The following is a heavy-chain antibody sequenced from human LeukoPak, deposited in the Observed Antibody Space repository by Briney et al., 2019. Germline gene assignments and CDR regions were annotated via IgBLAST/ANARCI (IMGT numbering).Heavy chain of an antibody. D-gene: IGHD2-8*01. J-gene: IGHJ4*02. CDR3: ARGVGYCTNGVCYPFDY. CDR1: GGSISSYY. V-gene: IGHV4-59*01. CDR2: IYYSGST. Sequence: SETLSLTCTVSGGSISSYYWSWIRQPPGKGLEWIGYIYYSGSTNYNPSLKSRVTISVDTSKNQFSLKLSSVTAADTAVYYCARGVGYCTNGVCYPFDYCGQGTLVTVSS.